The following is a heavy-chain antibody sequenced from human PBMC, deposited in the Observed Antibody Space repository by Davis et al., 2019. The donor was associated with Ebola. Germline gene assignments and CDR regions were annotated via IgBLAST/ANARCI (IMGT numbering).Heavy chain of an antibody. J-gene: IGHJ3*02. D-gene: IGHD5-24*01. CDR2: INPNSGGS. V-gene: IGHV1-2*02. CDR1: GYNFAIYN. CDR3: ATQMGRIAPRPAFNI. Sequence: ASVKVSCKASGYNFAIYNIHWVRQARGQGLEWMGWINPNSGGSASTQKFQGRLAMTSDTSISTAYLDLGSPQSGDTAVYYCATQMGRIAPRPAFNIWGQGTLVSVSS.